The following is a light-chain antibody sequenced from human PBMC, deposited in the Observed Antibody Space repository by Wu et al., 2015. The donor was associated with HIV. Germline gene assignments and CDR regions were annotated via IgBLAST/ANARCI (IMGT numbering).Light chain of an antibody. Sequence: ETMMTQSPATLSVSPGDRATLSCRASQSVGNNLAWYQQKSGQAPRLLIYGASTRSTGVPARFSGSGSGTDFTLTISRLEPEDFAVYYCQQYGSSLMYTFGQGTKLEIK. V-gene: IGKV3-15*01. CDR1: QSVGNN. J-gene: IGKJ2*01. CDR2: GAS. CDR3: QQYGSSLMYT.